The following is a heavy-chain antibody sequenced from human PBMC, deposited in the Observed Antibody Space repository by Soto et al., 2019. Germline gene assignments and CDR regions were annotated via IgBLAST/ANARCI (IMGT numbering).Heavy chain of an antibody. V-gene: IGHV3-74*01. CDR1: GFTFSSYW. J-gene: IGHJ4*02. D-gene: IGHD3-22*01. CDR2: INSDGSST. Sequence: GGSLRLSCSASGFTFSSYWMHWVRQAPGKGLVWVSRINSDGSSTSYADSVKGRFTISRDNAKNTLYLQMNSLRAEDTAVYYCAIRASYYDSSGYFDYWGQGTLVTVSS. CDR3: AIRASYYDSSGYFDY.